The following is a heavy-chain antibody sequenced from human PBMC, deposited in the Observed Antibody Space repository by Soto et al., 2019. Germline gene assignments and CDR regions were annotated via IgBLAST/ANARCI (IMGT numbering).Heavy chain of an antibody. V-gene: IGHV1-18*01. CDR3: ARVRYHDDSGWKDFDY. CDR2: ISAYNGNT. D-gene: IGHD3-22*01. Sequence: QVQLVQSGGEVKKPGASVKVSCKASGYTFTYYGISWVRQAPGQGLEWMGWISAYNGNTNYAQKVQGRVTMTTDTSTSTAYMELSSLRSDDTAVYYCARVRYHDDSGWKDFDYWGQGTLVTVSS. CDR1: GYTFTYYG. J-gene: IGHJ4*02.